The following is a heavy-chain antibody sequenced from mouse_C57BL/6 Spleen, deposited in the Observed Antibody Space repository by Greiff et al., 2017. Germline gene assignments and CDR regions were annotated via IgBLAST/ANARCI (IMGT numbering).Heavy chain of an antibody. CDR1: GFSLTSYA. CDR2: IWTGGGT. Sequence: VQRVESGPGLVAPSQSLSITCTVSGFSLTSYAISWVRQPPGKGLEWLGVIWTGGGTNYNSALKYRLSISKDNSKSKVFLKMNSLLTEDTAGYYCARGSSYEDWYFDVWGTGTTVTVSS. CDR3: ARGSSYEDWYFDV. V-gene: IGHV2-9-1*01. J-gene: IGHJ1*03. D-gene: IGHD1-1*01.